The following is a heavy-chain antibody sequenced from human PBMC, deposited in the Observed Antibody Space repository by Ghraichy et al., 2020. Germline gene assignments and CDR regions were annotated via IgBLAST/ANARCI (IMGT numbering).Heavy chain of an antibody. D-gene: IGHD3-22*01. V-gene: IGHV4-34*01. Sequence: SETLSLTCAVYGGSFSGYYWSWIRQPPGKGLEWIGEINHSGSTNYNPSLKSRVTISVDTSKNQFSLKLSSVTAADTAVYYCAREITYYYDSSGYPDAFDIWGQGTMVTVSS. CDR2: INHSGST. CDR3: AREITYYYDSSGYPDAFDI. J-gene: IGHJ3*02. CDR1: GGSFSGYY.